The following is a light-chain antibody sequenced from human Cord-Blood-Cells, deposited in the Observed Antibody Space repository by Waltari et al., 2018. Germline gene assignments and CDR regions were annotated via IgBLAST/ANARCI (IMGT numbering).Light chain of an antibody. CDR1: QSVSSY. CDR2: DAS. J-gene: IGKJ1*01. Sequence: EIVLTQSPATPALSPGERETLSCRASQSVSSYLAWYQQKPGQAPRLLIYDASNRATGIPARFSGSGSGTDFTLTISSLEPEDFAVYYCQQRSNWWTFGQGTKVEIK. CDR3: QQRSNWWT. V-gene: IGKV3-11*01.